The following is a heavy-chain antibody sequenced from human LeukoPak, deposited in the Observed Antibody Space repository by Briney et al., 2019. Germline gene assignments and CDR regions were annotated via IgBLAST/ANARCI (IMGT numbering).Heavy chain of an antibody. Sequence: GGSLRLSCAASGFTFDDYAMHWVRQAPGQGLEWVSGISWNSGSTGYADSVKGRFTISRDNAKNTLYPQINSLRAEDTALYYCAKDISYDSSGYYYAYFDYWGQGTLVTVSS. V-gene: IGHV3-9*01. CDR1: GFTFDDYA. D-gene: IGHD3-22*01. CDR3: AKDISYDSSGYYYAYFDY. J-gene: IGHJ4*02. CDR2: ISWNSGST.